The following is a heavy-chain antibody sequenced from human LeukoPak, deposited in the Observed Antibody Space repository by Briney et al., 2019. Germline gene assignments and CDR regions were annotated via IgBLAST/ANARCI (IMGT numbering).Heavy chain of an antibody. CDR1: GYTFTGYY. Sequence: ASVKVSCKASGYTFTGYYMHWVRQAPGQGLEGMGRINPNSGSTNYAQKLQGRVTMTRDTSISTAYMELSRLRSDETAVYYCARLLVYGGKYDAFDIWGQGTMVTVSS. V-gene: IGHV1-2*06. CDR3: ARLLVYGGKYDAFDI. CDR2: INPNSGST. J-gene: IGHJ3*02. D-gene: IGHD4/OR15-4a*01.